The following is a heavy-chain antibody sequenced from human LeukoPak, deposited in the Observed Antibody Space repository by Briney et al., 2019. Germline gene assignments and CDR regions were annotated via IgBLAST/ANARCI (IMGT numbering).Heavy chain of an antibody. CDR1: GFTFSSYS. CDR2: ISSSSSYI. D-gene: IGHD6-19*01. CDR3: ARDLSVAGDYYYYYMDV. V-gene: IGHV3-21*01. J-gene: IGHJ6*03. Sequence: PGGSLRLSCAASGFTFSSYSMNWVRQAPGKGLEWVSSISSSSSYIYYADSVKGRFTISRDNAKNSLYLQMNSLRAEDTAVYYCARDLSVAGDYYYYYMDVWGKGTTVTVSS.